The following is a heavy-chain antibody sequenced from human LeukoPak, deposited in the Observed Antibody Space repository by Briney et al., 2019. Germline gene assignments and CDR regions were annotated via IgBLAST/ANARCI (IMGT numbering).Heavy chain of an antibody. D-gene: IGHD6-25*01. CDR3: ARNLASGAFDI. J-gene: IGHJ3*02. Sequence: GGSLRLSCAASGFTFSSYWMSWVRQAPGKGLEWVANIKQDGSEKYYVDSVKGRFTFSRDNAKNSLYLQMNSLRAEDTAVYYCARNLASGAFDIWGQGTMVTVSS. CDR2: IKQDGSEK. CDR1: GFTFSSYW. V-gene: IGHV3-7*01.